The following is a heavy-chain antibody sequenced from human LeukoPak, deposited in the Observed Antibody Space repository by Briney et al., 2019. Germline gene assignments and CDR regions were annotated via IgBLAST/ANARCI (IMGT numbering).Heavy chain of an antibody. J-gene: IGHJ4*02. V-gene: IGHV3-9*01. CDR1: GFTLDDHA. D-gene: IGHD6-13*01. CDR2: IRWYSGNI. CDR3: AKATLPGMAAAGTFFDY. Sequence: GGSLRHSCAAYGFTLDDHAIQWVRQAPGKGLGWDSGIRWYSGNISYASSVQGRITISRDKAKNSLYLQMNSLRAEDTALYYCAKATLPGMAAAGTFFDYWGQGTLVTVSS.